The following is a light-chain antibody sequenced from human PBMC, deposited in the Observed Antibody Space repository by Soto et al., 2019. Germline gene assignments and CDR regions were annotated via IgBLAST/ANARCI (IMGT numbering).Light chain of an antibody. CDR1: QSIRST. CDR3: QQYNSWPPIT. V-gene: IGKV3-15*01. Sequence: ETVMTQSPATLSVSPGETATLSCRASQSIRSTLAWFQQKPGQAPRLLIYDASTRATGIPARFSGSGSGTEFTLTISSLQSEDFAVYYCQQYNSWPPITFGQGTRLEIK. J-gene: IGKJ5*01. CDR2: DAS.